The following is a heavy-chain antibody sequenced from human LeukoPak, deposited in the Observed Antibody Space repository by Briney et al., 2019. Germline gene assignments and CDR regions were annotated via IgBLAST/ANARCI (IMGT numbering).Heavy chain of an antibody. CDR1: GYTLTELS. V-gene: IGHV1-24*01. CDR2: FDPEDGET. D-gene: IGHD1-26*01. Sequence: ASVKVSCKVSGYTLTELSMHWVRQAPGKGLEWMGGFDPEDGETIYAQKFQGRVTMTEDTSTDTAYMELSSLRSEDTVVYYCATGIRREPTFFDYWGQGTLVTVSS. J-gene: IGHJ4*02. CDR3: ATGIRREPTFFDY.